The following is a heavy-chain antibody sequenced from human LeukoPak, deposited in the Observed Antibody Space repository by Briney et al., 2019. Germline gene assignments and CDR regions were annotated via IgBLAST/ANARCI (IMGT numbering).Heavy chain of an antibody. J-gene: IGHJ5*02. V-gene: IGHV4-59*12. CDR1: GGSISSYY. CDR2: IYYSGIT. CDR3: AREPRGHQTQYYYDSSGHNWFDP. D-gene: IGHD3-22*01. Sequence: PSETLSLTCTVSGGSISSYYWSWIRQPPGKGLEWIGYIYYSGITNYNPSLKSRVTISADTSKNQFSLKLSSVTAADTAVYYCAREPRGHQTQYYYDSSGHNWFDPWGQGTLVTVSS.